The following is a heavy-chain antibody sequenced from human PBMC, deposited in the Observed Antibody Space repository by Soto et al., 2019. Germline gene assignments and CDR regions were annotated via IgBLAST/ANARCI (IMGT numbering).Heavy chain of an antibody. CDR2: IDPSDSYT. Sequence: EVQLVQSGAEVKKPGESLRISCKGSGYSFTSYWISWVRQMPGKGLEWMGRIDPSDSYTNYSPSFQGHVTISADKSISTAYLQWSSLKASDTAMYYCARQPYYDFWSGYYTGPNTGWFDPWGQGTLVTVSS. CDR3: ARQPYYDFWSGYYTGPNTGWFDP. J-gene: IGHJ5*02. V-gene: IGHV5-10-1*03. CDR1: GYSFTSYW. D-gene: IGHD3-3*01.